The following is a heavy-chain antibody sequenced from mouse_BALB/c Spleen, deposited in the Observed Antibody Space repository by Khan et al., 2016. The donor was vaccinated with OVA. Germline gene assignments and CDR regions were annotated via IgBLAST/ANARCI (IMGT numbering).Heavy chain of an antibody. CDR2: ISYSGSP. CDR1: GYSITSGYG. V-gene: IGHV3-2*02. Sequence: VQLKQSGPGLVKPSQSLSLTCTVTGYSITSGYGWNWIRQFPGNKLEWMGYISYSGSPNYNPSLKSRISITRDTSKNQFFLQLNSVTTEDTATYYCARTARIKYWGRGTTLTVSS. J-gene: IGHJ2*01. CDR3: ARTARIKY. D-gene: IGHD1-2*01.